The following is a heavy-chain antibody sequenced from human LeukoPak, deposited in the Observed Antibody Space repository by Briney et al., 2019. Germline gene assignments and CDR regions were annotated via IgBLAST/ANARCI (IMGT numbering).Heavy chain of an antibody. CDR1: GFTFSSYT. Sequence: GGSLRLSCAASGFTFSSYTMNWVRQAPGKRLEWVSSISSSNSYIYYADSVKGRFTISRDNAKNSLYLQMNSLRAEDTAVYYCARGSPLVDYWGQGTLVTVSS. V-gene: IGHV3-21*01. CDR3: ARGSPLVDY. J-gene: IGHJ4*02. CDR2: ISSSNSYI. D-gene: IGHD1-14*01.